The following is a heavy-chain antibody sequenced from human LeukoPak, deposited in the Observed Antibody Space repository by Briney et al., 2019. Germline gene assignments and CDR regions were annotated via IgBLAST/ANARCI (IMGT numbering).Heavy chain of an antibody. CDR2: INHSGST. Sequence: SETLSLTCAVYGGSFSGYYWSWIRQPPGKGLEWIGEINHSGSTNYNPSLKSRVTISVDTSKNQFSLKLSSVTAADTAVYYCARLYYYDSSGPRDAFDIWGQGTMVTVSS. J-gene: IGHJ3*02. CDR3: ARLYYYDSSGPRDAFDI. CDR1: GGSFSGYY. V-gene: IGHV4-34*01. D-gene: IGHD3-22*01.